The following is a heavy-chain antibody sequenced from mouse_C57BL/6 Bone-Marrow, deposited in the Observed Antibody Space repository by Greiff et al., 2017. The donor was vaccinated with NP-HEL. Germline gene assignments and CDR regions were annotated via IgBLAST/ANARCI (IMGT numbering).Heavy chain of an antibody. D-gene: IGHD4-1*01. CDR2: ISNGGGST. J-gene: IGHJ4*01. Sequence: DVHLVESGGGLVQPGGSLKLSCAASGFTFSDYYMYWVRQTPEKRLEWVAYISNGGGSTYYPDTVKGRFTISRDNAKKTLYLQMSRLKSEDTSMYSCARSSNWDYAMDYWGQGTSVTVSS. CDR1: GFTFSDYY. V-gene: IGHV5-12*01. CDR3: ARSSNWDYAMDY.